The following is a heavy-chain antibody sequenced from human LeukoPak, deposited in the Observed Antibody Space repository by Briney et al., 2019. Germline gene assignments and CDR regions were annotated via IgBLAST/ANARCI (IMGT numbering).Heavy chain of an antibody. J-gene: IGHJ3*02. Sequence: GASVKVSCKASGYTFTGYYVHWVRQAPGQGLEWMGWINPNSGGTNYAQNFQGRVTMTRDTSISIAYMDLSRLRSDDTALYYCARVIPVAGIDAFDIWGQGTMVTVSS. CDR3: ARVIPVAGIDAFDI. V-gene: IGHV1-2*02. D-gene: IGHD6-19*01. CDR2: INPNSGGT. CDR1: GYTFTGYY.